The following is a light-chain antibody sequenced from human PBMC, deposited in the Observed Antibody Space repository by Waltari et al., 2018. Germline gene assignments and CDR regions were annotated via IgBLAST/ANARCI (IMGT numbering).Light chain of an antibody. CDR1: QSISHY. J-gene: IGKJ1*01. Sequence: DIQMTPYPSSLSVSVGERVTITCRASQSISHYSNWYQQKPLRAPKLLMFAASGLQSIVPSSFSGSGSGTDVTLTINNLQPEDFATYYCQQSYSSPWTFGQGTRVEIK. CDR3: QQSYSSPWT. CDR2: AAS. V-gene: IGKV1-39*01.